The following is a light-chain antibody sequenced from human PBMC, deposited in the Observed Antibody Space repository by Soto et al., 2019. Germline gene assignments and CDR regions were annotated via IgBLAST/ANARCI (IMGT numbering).Light chain of an antibody. CDR2: KAS. V-gene: IGKV1-5*03. CDR3: QQYNSYST. Sequence: DIQMTQSPSTLSASVGDRVTITCRASQSISSWLAWYQQKPGKAPKLLIYKASSLESGVPSRFSGSGSGTGFTLTISSLQPDDFATYYCQQYNSYSTFGQGTKVDIK. CDR1: QSISSW. J-gene: IGKJ2*01.